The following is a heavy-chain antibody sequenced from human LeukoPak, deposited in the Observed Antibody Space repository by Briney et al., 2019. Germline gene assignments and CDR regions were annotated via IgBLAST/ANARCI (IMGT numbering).Heavy chain of an antibody. CDR1: GGTFSSYT. V-gene: IGHV1-69*10. CDR2: IIPILGIA. Sequence: ASVKVSCKASGGTFSSYTISWVRQAPGQGLEWMGGIIPILGIANYAQKFRGRVTITADKSTSTAYMELSSLRSEDTAVYYCARDIATVQHQDWGQGTLVTVSS. D-gene: IGHD1-1*01. CDR3: ARDIATVQHQD. J-gene: IGHJ4*02.